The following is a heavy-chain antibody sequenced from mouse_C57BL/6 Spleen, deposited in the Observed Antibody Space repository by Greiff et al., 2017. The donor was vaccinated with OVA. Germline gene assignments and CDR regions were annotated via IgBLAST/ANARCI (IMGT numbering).Heavy chain of an antibody. CDR3: ARATAQANAMDY. V-gene: IGHV1-81*01. Sequence: QVQLKESGAELARPGASVKLSCKASGYTFTSYGISWVKQRTGQGLEWIGEIYPRSGNTYYNEKFKGKATLTADKSSSTAYMELRSLTSEDSAVYFCARATAQANAMDYWGQGTSVTVSS. D-gene: IGHD3-2*02. CDR1: GYTFTSYG. CDR2: IYPRSGNT. J-gene: IGHJ4*01.